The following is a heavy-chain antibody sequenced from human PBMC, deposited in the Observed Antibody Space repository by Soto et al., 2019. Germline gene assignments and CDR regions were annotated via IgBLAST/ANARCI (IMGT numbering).Heavy chain of an antibody. V-gene: IGHV3-23*01. J-gene: IGHJ4*02. CDR1: GFMFSSYG. D-gene: IGHD2-15*01. Sequence: PGGSLRLSCAASGFMFSSYGMSWVRQAPGKGLEWVSAIGDSGSSTYYADSVKGRFTISRDSSKNTVYLQMNSLRAEDAAIYFCAKCSAASCYSPIDFWGQGTLVTVSS. CDR2: IGDSGSST. CDR3: AKCSAASCYSPIDF.